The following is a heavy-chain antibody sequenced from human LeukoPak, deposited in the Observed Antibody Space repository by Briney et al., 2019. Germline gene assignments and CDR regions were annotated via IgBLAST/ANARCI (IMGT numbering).Heavy chain of an antibody. D-gene: IGHD6-13*01. CDR2: INHSGST. Sequence: SETLSLTCAVYGGSFSGYYWSWIRQPPGKGLEWIGEINHSGSTNYNPSLKSRVTISVDTSKNQFSLKLSSVTAADTAVYYCARGGTRIAAAGSTFDYWGQGTLATVSS. J-gene: IGHJ4*02. V-gene: IGHV4-34*01. CDR1: GGSFSGYY. CDR3: ARGGTRIAAAGSTFDY.